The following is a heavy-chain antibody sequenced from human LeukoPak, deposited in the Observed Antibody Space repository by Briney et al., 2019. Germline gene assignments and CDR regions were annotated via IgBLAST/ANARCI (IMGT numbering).Heavy chain of an antibody. D-gene: IGHD6-19*01. CDR2: IRSKANTYAT. CDR3: TRRDSSVYYFDY. Sequence: GGSLRLSCAASGFTFSGSAMHWVRQAYGQGLEWLGRIRSKANTYATAYAASVKGRFTISRDDSNNTAYLQMNSLKTEDTAVYYCTRRDSSVYYFDYWGQGTLVTVSS. J-gene: IGHJ4*02. V-gene: IGHV3-73*01. CDR1: GFTFSGSA.